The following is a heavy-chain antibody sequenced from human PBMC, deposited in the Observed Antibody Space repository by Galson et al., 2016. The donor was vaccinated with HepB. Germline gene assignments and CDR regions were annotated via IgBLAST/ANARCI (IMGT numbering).Heavy chain of an antibody. CDR2: ISTNTGNP. V-gene: IGHV7-4-1*02. CDR1: GYTFTNYG. CDR3: VRDGNDYGDYDVDH. D-gene: IGHD4-17*01. J-gene: IGHJ4*02. Sequence: SVKVSCKASGYTFTNYGMNWVRQAPGQGLEWMGWISTNTGNPTHAQGFTGRFVFSLDTSVSTAYLQISSLKAEDTAVYYCVRDGNDYGDYDVDHWGQGTLVTVSS.